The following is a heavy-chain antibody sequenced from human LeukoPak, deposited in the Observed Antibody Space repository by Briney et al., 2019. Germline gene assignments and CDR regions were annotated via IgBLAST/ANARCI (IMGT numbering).Heavy chain of an antibody. V-gene: IGHV4-59*01. Sequence: SETLSLTCTVSGGSISSYYWSWLRQPPGKGLEWIGYIYYSGSTNYNPSLKSRVTISVDTSKNQFSLKLSSVTAADTAVYYCARGVIGGYFDYWGQGTLVTVSS. D-gene: IGHD3-22*01. CDR2: IYYSGST. CDR1: GGSISSYY. J-gene: IGHJ4*02. CDR3: ARGVIGGYFDY.